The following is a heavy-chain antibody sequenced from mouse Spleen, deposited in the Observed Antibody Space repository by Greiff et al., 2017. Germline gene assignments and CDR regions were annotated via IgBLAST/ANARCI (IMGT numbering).Heavy chain of an antibody. CDR2: INPGSGGT. J-gene: IGHJ4*01. CDR1: GYAFTNYL. V-gene: IGHV1-54*01. D-gene: IGHD1-1*01. CDR3: ARPLDYYGSSPYAMDY. Sequence: VKLQESGAELVRPGTSVKVSCKASGYAFTNYLIEWVKQRPGQGLEWIGVINPGSGGTNYNEKFKGKATLTADKSSSTAYMQLSSLTSEDSAVYFCARPLDYYGSSPYAMDYWGQGTSVTVSS.